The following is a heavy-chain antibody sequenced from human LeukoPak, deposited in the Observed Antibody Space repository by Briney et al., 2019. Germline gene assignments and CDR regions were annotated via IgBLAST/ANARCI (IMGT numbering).Heavy chain of an antibody. J-gene: IGHJ4*02. Sequence: SETLSLTCTVSGGSISSYYWSGIRQPPGKGLKWIGNIYYSGYTTYSPSLRSRVTISVDTSKNQFSLKLSSVTAADTAVYYCAREGAYSYGPYYFDYWGQGTLVTVSS. V-gene: IGHV4-59*01. CDR3: AREGAYSYGPYYFDY. CDR1: GGSISSYY. D-gene: IGHD5-18*01. CDR2: IYYSGYT.